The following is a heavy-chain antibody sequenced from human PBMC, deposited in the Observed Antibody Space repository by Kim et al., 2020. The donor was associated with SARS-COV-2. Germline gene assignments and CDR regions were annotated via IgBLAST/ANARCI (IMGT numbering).Heavy chain of an antibody. CDR3: TTHLSMPRRRGFRVVWGATIEA. Sequence: GGSLRLSCAASGFTFANAWMTWVRQAPGKGLESVGRIKSKTDGETIDYAAPVKGRFTISRDDTRNAVFLQMNSLKMEDTALYFCTTHLSMPRRRGFRVVWGATIEAGGQGTLVTVSS. J-gene: IGHJ4*02. CDR1: GFTFANAW. D-gene: IGHD3-3*01. CDR2: IKSKTDGETI. V-gene: IGHV3-15*05.